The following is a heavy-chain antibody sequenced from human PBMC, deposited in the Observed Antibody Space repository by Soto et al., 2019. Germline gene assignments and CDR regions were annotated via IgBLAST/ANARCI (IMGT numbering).Heavy chain of an antibody. V-gene: IGHV3-30*14. D-gene: IGHD2-15*01. Sequence: PGGSLKLSCAASGFTFSSYAMHWVRQAPGKGLEWVAVISYDGSNKYYVDSVKGRFTISRDTSENTLYLQMDSLRVEDTAVYYCSRDDVPCDGGRCYGIPLDVWGKGTTVTVSS. CDR1: GFTFSSYA. CDR2: ISYDGSNK. J-gene: IGHJ6*04. CDR3: SRDDVPCDGGRCYGIPLDV.